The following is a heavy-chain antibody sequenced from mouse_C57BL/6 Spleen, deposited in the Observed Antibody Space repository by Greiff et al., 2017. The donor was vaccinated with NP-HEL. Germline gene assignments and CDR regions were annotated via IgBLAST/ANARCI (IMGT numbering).Heavy chain of an antibody. CDR1: GYTFTDYY. D-gene: IGHD1-1*01. V-gene: IGHV1-75*01. Sequence: SGPELVKPGASVKISCKASGYTFTDYYINWVKQRPGQGLEWIGWIFPGSGSTYYNEKFKGKATLTVDKSSSTAYMLLSSLTSEDSAVDFCARDYGSSTGYFDVWGTGTTVTVSS. CDR2: IFPGSGST. J-gene: IGHJ1*03. CDR3: ARDYGSSTGYFDV.